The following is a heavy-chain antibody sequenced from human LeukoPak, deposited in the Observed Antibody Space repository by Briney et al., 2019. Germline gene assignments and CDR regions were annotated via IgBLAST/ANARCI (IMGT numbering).Heavy chain of an antibody. J-gene: IGHJ4*02. CDR2: IYYSGST. Sequence: PSETLSLTCTVSGGSISSSSYYWGWIRQPPGKGLEWIGSIYYSGSTYYNPSLKSRVTISVDTSKNQFSLKLSSVTAADTAVYYCARTVYSGSYYGLFDYWGQGTLVTVSS. D-gene: IGHD1-26*01. V-gene: IGHV4-39*07. CDR3: ARTVYSGSYYGLFDY. CDR1: GGSISSSSYY.